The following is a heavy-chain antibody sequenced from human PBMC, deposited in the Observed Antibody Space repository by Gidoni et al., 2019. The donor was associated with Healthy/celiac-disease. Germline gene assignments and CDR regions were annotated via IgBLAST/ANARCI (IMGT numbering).Heavy chain of an antibody. D-gene: IGHD2-2*02. CDR1: GFTFSTYS. V-gene: IGHV3-21*01. Sequence: EVQLVESGGGLVKPGGSLRLSCAAPGFTFSTYSMNWVRQAPGKGLEWVSSISSSSSYIYYADSVKGRFTISRDNAKNSLYLQMNSLRAEDTAVYYCARWKVPAAIYYYYGMDVWGQGTTVTVSS. J-gene: IGHJ6*02. CDR2: ISSSSSYI. CDR3: ARWKVPAAIYYYYGMDV.